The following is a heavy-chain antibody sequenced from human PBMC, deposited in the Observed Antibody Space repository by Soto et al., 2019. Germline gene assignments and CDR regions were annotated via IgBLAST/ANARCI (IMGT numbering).Heavy chain of an antibody. J-gene: IGHJ3*02. V-gene: IGHV1-46*01. Sequence: ASVTVSCKASGYTFTSYYMHWVRQAPGQGLEWMGIINPSGGSTSYAQKFQGRVTMTRDTSTSTVYMELSSLRSEDTAVYYCARDSVAVAGNGAFDIWGQGTMVTVSS. CDR2: INPSGGST. CDR1: GYTFTSYY. CDR3: ARDSVAVAGNGAFDI. D-gene: IGHD6-19*01.